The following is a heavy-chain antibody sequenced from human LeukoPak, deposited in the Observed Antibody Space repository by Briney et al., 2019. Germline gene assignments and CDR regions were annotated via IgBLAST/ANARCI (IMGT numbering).Heavy chain of an antibody. CDR1: GYTFTSFY. J-gene: IGHJ3*02. V-gene: IGHV1-8*01. Sequence: ASVKVSCKASGYTFTSFYMHWVRQAAGQGLEWMGWMNPHSGNTGYAQKFLGRITLTRNTSTSMAYMELTSLKSEDTAVYYCARGRRDVFDIWGQGTTVTVS. CDR3: ARGRRDVFDI. CDR2: MNPHSGNT.